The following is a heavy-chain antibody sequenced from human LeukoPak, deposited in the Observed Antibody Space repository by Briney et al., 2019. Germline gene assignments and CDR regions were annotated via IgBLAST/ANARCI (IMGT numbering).Heavy chain of an antibody. D-gene: IGHD3-10*01. V-gene: IGHV3-33*01. J-gene: IGHJ4*02. CDR3: ARSPYGSGSYKDY. CDR2: IWFDGSNK. CDR1: GFTFSSYG. Sequence: PGRSLRLSCAASGFTFSSYGMHWVRQAPGKGLEWVAVIWFDGSNKYYADSVKGRFTISRDNSKNTLYLQMNSLRAEDTAVYYCARSPYGSGSYKDYWGQGTLVTVSS.